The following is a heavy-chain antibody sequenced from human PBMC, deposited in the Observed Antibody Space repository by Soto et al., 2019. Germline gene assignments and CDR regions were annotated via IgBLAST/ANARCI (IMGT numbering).Heavy chain of an antibody. CDR2: VNHSGST. V-gene: IGHV4-34*01. CDR3: ARTRWYFDL. Sequence: SETLSLTCAVYGGSFSDYSWRWIRQPPGKGLEWIGEVNHSGSTNYNPSLKSRVTMSVDTSKNQFSLKLSSVTAADTAFYYCARTRWYFDLWGRDTLVTVSS. J-gene: IGHJ2*01. D-gene: IGHD6-6*01. CDR1: GGSFSDYS.